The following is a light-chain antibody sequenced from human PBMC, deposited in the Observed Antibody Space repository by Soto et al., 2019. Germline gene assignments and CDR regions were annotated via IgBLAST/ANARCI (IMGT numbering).Light chain of an antibody. CDR1: QSVSSSY. CDR3: QQYGSATT. CDR2: GAS. Sequence: SVLTQSPGTLSLSPGERATLSCRASQSVSSSYLAWYQQKPGQAPRLLIYGASSRATGIPDRFSGSGSGTDFTLTISRLEPEDFAAYYCQQYGSATTFGQGTKVEIK. J-gene: IGKJ1*01. V-gene: IGKV3-20*01.